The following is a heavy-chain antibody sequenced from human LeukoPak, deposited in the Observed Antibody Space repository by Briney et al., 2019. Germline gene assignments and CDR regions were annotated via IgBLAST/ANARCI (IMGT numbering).Heavy chain of an antibody. CDR3: ATLYHDHGAY. D-gene: IGHD4-17*01. Sequence: GESLEISFPPSGLPLTSNAMNWVRRAPGKGLEWVSAISSDGATLYGGSVKGRFAISRDNSRNTLYLQMNNLRAEDTALYYCATLYHDHGAYWGQGTRVTVSS. CDR2: ISSDGAT. V-gene: IGHV3-23*01. CDR1: GLPLTSNA. J-gene: IGHJ4*02.